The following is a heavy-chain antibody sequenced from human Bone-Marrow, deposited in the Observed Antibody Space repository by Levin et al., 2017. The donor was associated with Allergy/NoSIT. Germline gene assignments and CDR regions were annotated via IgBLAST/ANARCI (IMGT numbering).Heavy chain of an antibody. D-gene: IGHD2-2*01. J-gene: IGHJ4*02. Sequence: PGGSLRLSCAASGFTFDDYVMHWVRQAPGKGLEWVSAISGSGAYAHYANSVKGRFTISRDNSKNTLYLHMNRMRAEDTAVYYCAKDRDDIVVLPAAADYWGQGTLVTVSS. CDR1: GFTFDDYV. V-gene: IGHV3-23*01. CDR3: AKDRDDIVVLPAAADY. CDR2: ISGSGAYA.